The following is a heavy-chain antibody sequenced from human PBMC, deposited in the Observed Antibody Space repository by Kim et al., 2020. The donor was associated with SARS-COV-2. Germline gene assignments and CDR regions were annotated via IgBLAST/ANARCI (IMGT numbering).Heavy chain of an antibody. V-gene: IGHV3-30-3*01. CDR3: ATLEGYSYVGVVGSDY. D-gene: IGHD5-18*01. J-gene: IGHJ4*01. CDR1: GFTFSSYA. CDR2: ISYDGSNK. Sequence: GGSLRLSCAASGFTFSSYAMHWVRQAPGKGLEWVAVISYDGSNKYYADSVKGRFTISRDNSKNTLYLQMNRLRAEDTAVYYCATLEGYSYVGVVGSDYWG.